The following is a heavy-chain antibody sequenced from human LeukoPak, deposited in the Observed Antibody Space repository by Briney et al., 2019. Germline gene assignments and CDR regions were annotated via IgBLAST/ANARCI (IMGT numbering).Heavy chain of an antibody. Sequence: KSSETLSLTCTVSGXSISSGGDYWSWIRQHPGKGLEWIGYIYYSGSTYYNPSLKNRVTISLDTSKNQFSLKLSSVTAADTAVYYCARYYDILTGYPRWFDPWGQGTLVTVSS. CDR3: ARYYDILTGYPRWFDP. V-gene: IGHV4-31*03. J-gene: IGHJ5*02. CDR1: GXSISSGGDY. D-gene: IGHD3-9*01. CDR2: IYYSGST.